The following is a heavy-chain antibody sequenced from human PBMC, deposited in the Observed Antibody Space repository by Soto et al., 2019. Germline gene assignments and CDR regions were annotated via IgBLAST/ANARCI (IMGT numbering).Heavy chain of an antibody. V-gene: IGHV3-21*01. D-gene: IGHD1-26*01. CDR3: AREDGVVGATSAFDY. CDR1: GFTLTTYT. CDR2: INGRGNYK. J-gene: IGHJ4*02. Sequence: PGGSLRLSCAASGFTLTTYTMNWVRQAPGMGLEWVSSINGRGNYKYYTDSVEGRFTISGDNAQNSLHLQMNSLGAEDTAVYYCAREDGVVGATSAFDYWGQGTLVTVSS.